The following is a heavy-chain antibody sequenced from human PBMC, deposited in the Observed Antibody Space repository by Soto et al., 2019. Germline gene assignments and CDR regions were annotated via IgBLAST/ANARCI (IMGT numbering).Heavy chain of an antibody. CDR2: IKQDGSEK. Sequence: GGSLRLSCAASGFTFSSYWMSWVRQAPGKGLEWVANIKQDGSEKYYVDSVKGRFTISRDNAKNSLYLQMNSLRAEDTAVYYCARESSSSWAAHWDYWGQGTLVTVSS. CDR3: ARESSSSWAAHWDY. J-gene: IGHJ4*02. D-gene: IGHD6-13*01. V-gene: IGHV3-7*01. CDR1: GFTFSSYW.